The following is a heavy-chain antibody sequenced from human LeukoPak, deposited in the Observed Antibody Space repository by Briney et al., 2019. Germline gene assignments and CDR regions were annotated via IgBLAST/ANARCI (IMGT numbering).Heavy chain of an antibody. CDR3: AREFAPYYYDSSGYWAHAFDI. CDR2: IYTSGST. J-gene: IGHJ3*02. V-gene: IGHV4-4*07. Sequence: SETLSLTCTVSGGSISSYYWSWIRQPAGKGLEWIGRIYTSGSTNYNPSLKSRVTMSVDTSNDQFSLKLSSVTAADTAVYYCAREFAPYYYDSSGYWAHAFDIWGQGTMVTVSS. CDR1: GGSISSYY. D-gene: IGHD3-22*01.